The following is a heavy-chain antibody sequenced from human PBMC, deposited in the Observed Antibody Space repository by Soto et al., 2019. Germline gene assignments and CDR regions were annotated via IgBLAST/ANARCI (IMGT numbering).Heavy chain of an antibody. Sequence: QVQLQESGPGLVKPSETLSLTCTVSGVSISSYYWSWIRQPPGMGLEWIGYIYYSGNTNYNPSLKSRVTISIDASKNQFSLELSSVTAADSAVYFCARGIGQQLPPLDWGQGTLVTVSS. CDR2: IYYSGNT. CDR1: GVSISSYY. V-gene: IGHV4-59*01. CDR3: ARGIGQQLPPLD. D-gene: IGHD6-13*01. J-gene: IGHJ4*02.